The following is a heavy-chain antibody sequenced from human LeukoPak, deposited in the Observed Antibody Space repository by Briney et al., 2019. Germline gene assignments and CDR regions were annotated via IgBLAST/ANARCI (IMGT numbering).Heavy chain of an antibody. V-gene: IGHV4-61*02. CDR2: IYTSGNT. Sequence: SQTLSLTCTVPGGSISSGTYYWSWIRQPAGKGLEWIGRIYTSGNTNYNPSLKSRVTISVDTSKNQFSLKLSSVTAADTAVYYCARVGVGYCSGGSCSNWFDPWGQGTLVTVSS. D-gene: IGHD2-15*01. CDR1: GGSISSGTYY. CDR3: ARVGVGYCSGGSCSNWFDP. J-gene: IGHJ5*02.